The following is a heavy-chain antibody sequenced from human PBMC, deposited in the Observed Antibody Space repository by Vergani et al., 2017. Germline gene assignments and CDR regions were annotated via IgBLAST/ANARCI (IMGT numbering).Heavy chain of an antibody. CDR1: GYSFTSYW. CDR3: ATTLRSSGWYVVDY. D-gene: IGHD6-19*01. Sequence: EVQLVQSGAEVKKPGESLRISCKGSGYSFTSYWISWVRQMPGKGMEWMGRVDPSDSHTNYSQSFQGHVTISSDKSISTAYLQWSSLKASDTAMYYCATTLRSSGWYVVDYWGQGTLVTVSS. V-gene: IGHV5-10-1*01. J-gene: IGHJ4*02. CDR2: VDPSDSHT.